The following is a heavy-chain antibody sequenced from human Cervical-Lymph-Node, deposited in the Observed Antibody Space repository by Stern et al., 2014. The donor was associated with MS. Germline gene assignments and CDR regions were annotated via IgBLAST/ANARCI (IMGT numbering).Heavy chain of an antibody. J-gene: IGHJ5*02. CDR1: GASITSYY. CDR3: ARATDL. V-gene: IGHV4-59*01. Sequence: QVQLVQSGPGLLRPSETLSLTCTVSGASITSYYWSWIRQPPGKGLEWIGYIYYSGTTNYNASLKGRVAISIDTSKTQFSLRLSSVPAADTAVYYCARATDLWGQGTLVTVSS. CDR2: IYYSGTT.